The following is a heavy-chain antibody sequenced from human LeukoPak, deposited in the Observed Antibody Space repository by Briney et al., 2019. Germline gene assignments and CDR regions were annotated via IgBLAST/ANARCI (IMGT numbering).Heavy chain of an antibody. Sequence: SETLSLTCTVSGYSISSGYYWGWIRQPPGKGQEWIGSIYHSGSTYYNPSLKSRVTISLDRSKNQFALKLSSVTAADTAVYYCARYGGSGTYFFDYWGQGTLVTVSS. D-gene: IGHD3-10*01. J-gene: IGHJ4*02. CDR1: GYSISSGYY. CDR2: IYHSGST. V-gene: IGHV4-38-2*02. CDR3: ARYGGSGTYFFDY.